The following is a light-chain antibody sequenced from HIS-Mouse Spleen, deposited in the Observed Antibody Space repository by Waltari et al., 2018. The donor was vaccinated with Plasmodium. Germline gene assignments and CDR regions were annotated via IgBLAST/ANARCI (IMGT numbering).Light chain of an antibody. V-gene: IGKV1-39*01. CDR1: QSISSY. J-gene: IGKJ1*01. CDR3: QQSYSTWT. Sequence: DIQMTQSPSSLSASVGDRVTITCRASQSISSYLNWYQQKPGKAPKLLIYAASSLQSGVPSRFSGSGSGTDFILTISSLQPEYFATYYCQQSYSTWTFGQGTNVEIK. CDR2: AAS.